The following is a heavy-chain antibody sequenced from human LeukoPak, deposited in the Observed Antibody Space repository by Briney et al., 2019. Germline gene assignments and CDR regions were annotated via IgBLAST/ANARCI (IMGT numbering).Heavy chain of an antibody. CDR2: IYPGDSDT. CDR1: GYSFTSYW. CDR3: ARLPGVQLWTYYFDY. V-gene: IGHV5-51*01. Sequence: GESLTLSCTGSGYSFTSYWIGWVRQMPGKGLEWMGIIYPGDSDTRYSPSFQGQVTISADKSISTAYLQWSSLKPSDTAMYYCARLPGVQLWTYYFDYWGQGTLVTVSS. J-gene: IGHJ4*02. D-gene: IGHD5-18*01.